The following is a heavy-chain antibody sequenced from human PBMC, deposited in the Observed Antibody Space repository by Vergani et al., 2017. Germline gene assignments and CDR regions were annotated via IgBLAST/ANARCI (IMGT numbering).Heavy chain of an antibody. CDR1: GFTFSSYR. J-gene: IGHJ4*02. CDR2: ISSSSSTI. V-gene: IGHV3-48*02. Sequence: EVQLVESGGGLVQPGGSLRLSCAASGFTFSSYRMNWVRQAPGKGLECFSYISSSSSTIYYADSVKGRFTISRDNAKNSLYLQMNSLRDEDTAVYYCARDGVTSNHYFDYWGQGTLVTVSS. CDR3: ARDGVTSNHYFDY. D-gene: IGHD2-2*01.